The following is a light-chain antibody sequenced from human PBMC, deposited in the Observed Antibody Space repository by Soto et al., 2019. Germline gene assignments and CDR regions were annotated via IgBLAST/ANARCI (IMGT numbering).Light chain of an antibody. CDR2: EVT. J-gene: IGLJ2*01. CDR3: CSYAGSYTVV. Sequence: QSALTQPRSVSGSPGQSVTISCTGTSSDVGGYNYVSWYQQHPGKGPKLMIYEVTKRPSGVADRFSGSKSVNTASLTISGLQAEDEADYYCCSYAGSYTVVFGGGTKLTVL. CDR1: SSDVGGYNY. V-gene: IGLV2-11*01.